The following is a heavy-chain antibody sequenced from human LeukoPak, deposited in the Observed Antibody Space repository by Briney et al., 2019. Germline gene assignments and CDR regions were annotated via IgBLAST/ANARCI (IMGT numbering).Heavy chain of an antibody. V-gene: IGHV3-23*01. J-gene: IGHJ1*01. CDR3: AKDGHQYCSGGSCYSSEYFQH. Sequence: GGSLRLSCAASGFTFSSYAMSWVRQAPGKGLEWVSAISGSGGSTYYADSVKGRFTISRDNSKNTLYLQMNSLRAEDTAVYYCAKDGHQYCSGGSCYSSEYFQHWGQGTLVTVSS. CDR2: ISGSGGST. CDR1: GFTFSSYA. D-gene: IGHD2-15*01.